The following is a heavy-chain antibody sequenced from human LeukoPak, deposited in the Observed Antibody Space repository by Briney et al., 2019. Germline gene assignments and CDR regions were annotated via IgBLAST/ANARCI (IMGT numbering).Heavy chain of an antibody. D-gene: IGHD6-19*01. V-gene: IGHV3-13*01. CDR2: IGIAGDT. CDR1: GFAFSSYD. CDR3: ARDPSGRGMDV. J-gene: IGHJ6*02. Sequence: GGSLRLSCAASGFAFSSYDMQWVRQVIGKGLEWVSAIGIAGDTHYSGSVKGRFTISRENAKNSLYLQMNSLRAGDTAVYYCARDPSGRGMDVWGQGTTVTVSS.